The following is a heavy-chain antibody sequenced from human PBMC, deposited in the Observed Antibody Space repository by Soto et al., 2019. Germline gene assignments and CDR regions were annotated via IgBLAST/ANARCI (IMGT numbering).Heavy chain of an antibody. CDR3: AKDEITVVAGTFDY. CDR2: IGGSVEST. D-gene: IGHD6-19*01. CDR1: VFTFNNFA. Sequence: PGGSLRLSCEASVFTFNNFAMSWVRQAPGKGLEWVSGIGGSVESTYYADSVKGRFTISRDNSKNTVFLHIHSLRAEDTAIYYCAKDEITVVAGTFDYWGQGTLVTVSS. J-gene: IGHJ4*02. V-gene: IGHV3-23*01.